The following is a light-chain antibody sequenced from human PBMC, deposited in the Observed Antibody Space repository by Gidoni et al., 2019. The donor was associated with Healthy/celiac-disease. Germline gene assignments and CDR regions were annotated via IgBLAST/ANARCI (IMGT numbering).Light chain of an antibody. CDR1: QGISSY. J-gene: IGKJ2*01. Sequence: DIQLTQSPSFLSASVGDRVTITCRASQGISSYLAWYQQKPGKAPKLLIYAASTLQSGVPSRFSGSGSGTEFTLTISSLQPEEFATYYCQQLNSYPREMYTFGQGTKLEIK. V-gene: IGKV1-9*01. CDR3: QQLNSYPREMYT. CDR2: AAS.